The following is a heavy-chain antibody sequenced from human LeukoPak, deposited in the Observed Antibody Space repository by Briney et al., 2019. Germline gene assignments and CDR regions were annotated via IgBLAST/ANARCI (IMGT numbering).Heavy chain of an antibody. CDR3: RWEPKY. CDR2: IKEDGSEK. Sequence: GGSLRLSCAASGXTFSSYWMTWVRQAPGKGLEWVANIKEDGSEKYYVDSVKGRFTISRDNSKNTLYLQMNSLRAEDTAVYYCRWEPKYWGQGTLVTVSS. J-gene: IGHJ4*02. CDR1: GXTFSSYW. V-gene: IGHV3-7*04.